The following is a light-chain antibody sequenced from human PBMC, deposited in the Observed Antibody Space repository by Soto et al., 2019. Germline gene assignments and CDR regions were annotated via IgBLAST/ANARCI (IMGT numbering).Light chain of an antibody. V-gene: IGKV1-17*01. CDR3: LQYNTYPFT. CDR1: QNIRSY. CDR2: AAS. Sequence: DIERTRSPSALCAAVGDRVTINCRASQNIRSYLNLYQQKPGTAPKLLISAASSLQSGVPSRFGGSGSGTEFTLTISSLQPEDFGTYYCLQYNTYPFTFGQGTRLEIK. J-gene: IGKJ5*01.